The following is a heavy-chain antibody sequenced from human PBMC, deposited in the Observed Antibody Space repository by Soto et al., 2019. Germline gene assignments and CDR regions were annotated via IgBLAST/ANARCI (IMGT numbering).Heavy chain of an antibody. CDR3: ARIQKISVTMVRGLNGEYFDY. D-gene: IGHD3-10*01. V-gene: IGHV2-26*01. J-gene: IGHJ4*02. CDR2: IFSNDEK. Sequence: SGPTLVNPTETLTLTCTVSGFSLSNARMGVSWIRQPPGKALEWLAHIFSNDEKSYSTSLKSRLTISKDTSKSQVVLTMTNMDPVDTATYYCARIQKISVTMVRGLNGEYFDYWGQGTLVTVS. CDR1: GFSLSNARMG.